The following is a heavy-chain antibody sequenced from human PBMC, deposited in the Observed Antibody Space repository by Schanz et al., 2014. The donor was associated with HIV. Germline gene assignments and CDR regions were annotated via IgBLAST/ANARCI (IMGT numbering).Heavy chain of an antibody. CDR2: FNAMLSKI. D-gene: IGHD6-19*01. CDR3: ASGRRSGIGWRMDV. Sequence: QGQLGQSGAEVKKTGSSVKVSCKASGGTFRSNAITWVRQAPGQGLGWIGHFNAMLSKINSAQKFQGRVSMTADPSTNTAYMEMRGLRFEDTAVYYCASGRRSGIGWRMDVWGQGTTVSVSS. J-gene: IGHJ6*02. CDR1: GGTFRSNA. V-gene: IGHV1-69*01.